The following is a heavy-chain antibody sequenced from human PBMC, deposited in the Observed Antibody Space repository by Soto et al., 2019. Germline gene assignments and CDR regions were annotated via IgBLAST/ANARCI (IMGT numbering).Heavy chain of an antibody. D-gene: IGHD3-22*01. CDR1: GFSLSGYA. CDR3: ARGIYYYDSSPGYFDY. Sequence: GSLRLSCAVAGFSLSGYAMHWVRQAPGKGLEWVAVISYDGSNKYYADSVKGRFTISRDNSKNTLYLQMNSMRAEDTAVYYCARGIYYYDSSPGYFDYWGQGTLVTVSS. J-gene: IGHJ4*02. V-gene: IGHV3-30-3*01. CDR2: ISYDGSNK.